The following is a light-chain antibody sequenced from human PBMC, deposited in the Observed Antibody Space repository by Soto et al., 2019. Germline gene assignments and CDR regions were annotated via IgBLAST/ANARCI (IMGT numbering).Light chain of an antibody. CDR2: GAS. J-gene: IGKJ4*01. CDR3: QQYGNSPLT. V-gene: IGKV3-20*01. Sequence: ETVLTQSPGTLSLSPGERATLSCRASHIVSINYLAWYQQKPGQAPRLLIYGASSRATVIPDRFSGSGSGTDFTLTIIRLEPEDYAVYYCQQYGNSPLTFGGGTKVDI. CDR1: HIVSINY.